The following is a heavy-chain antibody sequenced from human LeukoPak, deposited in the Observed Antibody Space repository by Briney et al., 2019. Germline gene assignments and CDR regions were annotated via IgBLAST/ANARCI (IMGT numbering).Heavy chain of an antibody. D-gene: IGHD3-22*01. CDR1: GFTFSSYG. CDR2: ISYDGSNK. Sequence: GRSLRLSCAASGFTFSSYGMHWVRQAPGKGLEWVAVISYDGSNKYYADSVKGRFTISRDNSKNTLYLQVNSLRAEDTAVYYCAKDYYESSAPGDYWGQGTLVTVSS. V-gene: IGHV3-30*18. CDR3: AKDYYESSAPGDY. J-gene: IGHJ4*02.